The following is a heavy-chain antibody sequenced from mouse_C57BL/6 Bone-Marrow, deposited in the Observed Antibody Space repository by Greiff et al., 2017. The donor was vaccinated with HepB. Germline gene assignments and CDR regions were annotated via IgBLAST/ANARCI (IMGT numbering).Heavy chain of an antibody. CDR2: ISSGGSYT. CDR3: ARHGNYVYYAMDY. J-gene: IGHJ4*01. V-gene: IGHV5-6*01. CDR1: GFTFSSYG. D-gene: IGHD2-1*01. Sequence: EVQGVESGGDLVKPGGSLKLSCAASGFTFSSYGMSWVRQTPDKRLEWVATISSGGSYTYYPDSVKGRFTISRDNAKNTLYLQMSSLKSEDTAVYYCARHGNYVYYAMDYWGQGTSVTVSS.